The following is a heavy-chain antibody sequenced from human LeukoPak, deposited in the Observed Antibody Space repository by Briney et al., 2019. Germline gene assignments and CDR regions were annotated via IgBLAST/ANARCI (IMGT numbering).Heavy chain of an antibody. CDR3: AKSRGESRGASNY. J-gene: IGHJ4*02. V-gene: IGHV3-23*01. D-gene: IGHD1-26*01. Sequence: GGSLRLSCAASGFTFSSYAMNWVRQAPGKGLEWVSFISGSGDTTYYADSVKGRFTISRDSSKNTLYLQMNSLRAEDTAVYYCAKSRGESRGASNYWGQGTVVTVSS. CDR2: ISGSGDTT. CDR1: GFTFSSYA.